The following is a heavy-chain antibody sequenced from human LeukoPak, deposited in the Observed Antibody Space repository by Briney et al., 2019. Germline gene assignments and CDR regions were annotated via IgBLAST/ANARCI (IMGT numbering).Heavy chain of an antibody. CDR2: INHRGIT. V-gene: IGHV4-34*01. D-gene: IGHD2-2*01. CDR3: ARRSTSCLDY. Sequence: SETLSLTCVVYGGSFSDYYWSWIRQPPGKGLEWIGEINHRGITNYNPSLTSRVTISVDTSKNQFSLNPTSLTAADTAVYYCARRSTSCLDYWGQGTLVTVSS. CDR1: GGSFSDYY. J-gene: IGHJ4*02.